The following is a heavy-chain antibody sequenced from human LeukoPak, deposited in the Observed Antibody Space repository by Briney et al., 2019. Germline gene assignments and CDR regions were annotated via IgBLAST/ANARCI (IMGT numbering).Heavy chain of an antibody. V-gene: IGHV1-46*01. D-gene: IGHD6-19*01. CDR3: ARDREDSSGWYRAPDFDY. Sequence: ASVKVSCKASGYTFTSYYMHWVRQAPGQGLEWMGIINPSGGSTSYAQKFQGRVTMTRDTSTSTVYMELSSLRSEDTAVYYCARDREDSSGWYRAPDFDYWGQGTLVTVSS. CDR1: GYTFTSYY. CDR2: INPSGGST. J-gene: IGHJ4*02.